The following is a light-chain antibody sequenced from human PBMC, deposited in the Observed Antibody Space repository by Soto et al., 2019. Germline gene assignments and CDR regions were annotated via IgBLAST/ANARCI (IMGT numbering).Light chain of an antibody. CDR1: QGIRNF. J-gene: IGKJ3*01. CDR2: AAS. V-gene: IGKV1-27*01. CDR3: QKYSSVPV. Sequence: DIQMTQSPSSLSASVGDRVTITCRASQGIRNFVAWYQQKPGKAPTLLIYAASTLHSGVPSRFSGSGSGTDFAITITSPQPEDVATYSGQKYSSVPVFGPGTKVEIK.